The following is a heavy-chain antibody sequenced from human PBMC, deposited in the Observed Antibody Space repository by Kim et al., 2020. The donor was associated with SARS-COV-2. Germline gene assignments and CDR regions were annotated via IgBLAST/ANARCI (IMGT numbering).Heavy chain of an antibody. Sequence: ASVKVSCKASGYTFTSYAMHWVRQAPGQRLEWMGWINAGNGNTKYSQKFQGRVTITRDTSASTAYMELSSLRSEDTAVYYCARDGRIGYCTNGVCSPPALNWFDPWGQGTLVTVSS. CDR1: GYTFTSYA. CDR3: ARDGRIGYCTNGVCSPPALNWFDP. V-gene: IGHV1-3*01. D-gene: IGHD2-8*01. CDR2: INAGNGNT. J-gene: IGHJ5*02.